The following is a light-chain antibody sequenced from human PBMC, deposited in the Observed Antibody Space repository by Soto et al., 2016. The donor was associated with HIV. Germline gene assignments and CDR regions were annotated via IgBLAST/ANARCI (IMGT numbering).Light chain of an antibody. J-gene: IGLJ2*01. CDR3: QVWDTSDDHVL. CDR2: DDV. V-gene: IGLV3-21*03. CDR1: NIGSKS. Sequence: SYELTQPPSVSVAPGKTARITCGGNNIGSKSVHWYQQKPGLAPVLVVYDDVDRPSGIPDRFSGSNSGSTATLTISRVGAGDEADYYCQVWDTSDDHVLFGGGTRLTVL.